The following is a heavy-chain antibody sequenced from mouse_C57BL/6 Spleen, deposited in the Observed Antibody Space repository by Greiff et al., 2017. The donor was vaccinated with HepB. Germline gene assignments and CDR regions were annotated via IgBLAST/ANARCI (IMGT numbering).Heavy chain of an antibody. D-gene: IGHD4-1*01. V-gene: IGHV5-6*02. CDR1: GFTFSSYG. Sequence: DVKLVESGGDLVKPGGSLKLSCAASGFTFSSYGMSWVRQTPDKRLEWVATISSGGSYTYYPDSVKGRFTISRDNAKNTLYLQMSSLKSEDTAMYYCARRLLTGTKAMDYWGQGTSVTVSS. CDR3: ARRLLTGTKAMDY. J-gene: IGHJ4*01. CDR2: ISSGGSYT.